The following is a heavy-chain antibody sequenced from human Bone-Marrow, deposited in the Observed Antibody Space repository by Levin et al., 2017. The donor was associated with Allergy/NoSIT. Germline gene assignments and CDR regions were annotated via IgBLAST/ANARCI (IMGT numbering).Heavy chain of an antibody. CDR2: IYYSGSS. V-gene: IGHV4-61*01. CDR1: GGSVSSGSYY. D-gene: IGHD2-15*01. CDR3: AICSRYCSGGSCYCNFDY. Sequence: SETLSLTCTVSGGSVSSGSYYWTWIRQPPGKGLEWIGYIYYSGSSNYNPSLKSRVTISVDTSKNQFSLKLTSVTAADTAVYYCAICSRYCSGGSCYCNFDYWGQGTLVTVSS. J-gene: IGHJ4*02.